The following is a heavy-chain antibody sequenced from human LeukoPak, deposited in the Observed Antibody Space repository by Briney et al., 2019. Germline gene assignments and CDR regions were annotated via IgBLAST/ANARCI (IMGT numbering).Heavy chain of an antibody. V-gene: IGHV4-34*01. CDR3: ARSRVVAAAAVGYYYYYGMDV. CDR1: GGSFSGYY. J-gene: IGHJ6*02. Sequence: PSETLSFTCAVYGGSFSGYYWSWIRQPPGKGLEWIGEINHSGSTNYNPSLKSRVTISVDTSKDQFSLKLSSVTAADTAVYYCARSRVVAAAAVGYYYYYGMDVWGQGTTVTVPS. CDR2: INHSGST. D-gene: IGHD2-15*01.